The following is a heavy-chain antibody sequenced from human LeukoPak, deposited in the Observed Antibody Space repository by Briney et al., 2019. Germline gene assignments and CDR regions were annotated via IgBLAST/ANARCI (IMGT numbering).Heavy chain of an antibody. V-gene: IGHV1-24*01. Sequence: ASVKVSCKVSGYTLTELSMHWVRQAPGKGLEWMGGFDPEDGETIYAQKFQGRVTMTEDTSTDTAYMELSSLRSEDTAVYYCATDRGDSSGYYLESAFDIWGQGTMVTVSS. D-gene: IGHD3-22*01. CDR2: FDPEDGET. CDR3: ATDRGDSSGYYLESAFDI. J-gene: IGHJ3*02. CDR1: GYTLTELS.